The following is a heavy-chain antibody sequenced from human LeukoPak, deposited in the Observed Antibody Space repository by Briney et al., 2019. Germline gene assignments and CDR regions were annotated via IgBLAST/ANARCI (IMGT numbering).Heavy chain of an antibody. CDR3: ARHRAGYTTSWFF. J-gene: IGHJ3*01. D-gene: IGHD5-24*01. V-gene: IGHV4-59*08. CDR1: GASISSYY. CDR2: VHHSGSA. Sequence: SETLSLTCSVSGASISSYYWSWIRQAPGKGLEWIGYVHHSGSANYNPSLKSRVTMSVDMSKNQFSLKLSSVTAADTAMYFCARHRAGYTTSWFFWGQGTMVIVSS.